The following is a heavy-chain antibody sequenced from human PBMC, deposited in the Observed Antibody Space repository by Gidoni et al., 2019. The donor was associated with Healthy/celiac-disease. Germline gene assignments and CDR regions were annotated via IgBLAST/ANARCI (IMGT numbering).Heavy chain of an antibody. J-gene: IGHJ6*02. V-gene: IGHV1-69*01. CDR2: IIPIFGTA. CDR3: ARAKGPNSGSLLSGMDV. Sequence: QVQLVQSGAEVKKPGSSVKVSCKASGGTFSSYAISWVRQAPGQGLEWMGGIIPIFGTANYAQKFQGRVTITADESTSTAYMELSSLRSEDTAVYYCARAKGPNSGSLLSGMDVWGQGTTVTVSS. CDR1: GGTFSSYA. D-gene: IGHD1-26*01.